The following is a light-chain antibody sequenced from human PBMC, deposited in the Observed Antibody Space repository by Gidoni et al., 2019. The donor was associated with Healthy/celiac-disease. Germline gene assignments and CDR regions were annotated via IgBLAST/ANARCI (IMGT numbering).Light chain of an antibody. V-gene: IGKV1-9*01. CDR1: QGISSY. J-gene: IGKJ1*01. Sequence: DIQLTQSPSFLSASVGDRVTITCRASQGISSYLAWSQQNPGKAPKLLIYGASTLQSGVPSRFSGSGSGTEFTLTISSLQPEDFATYYCQHLTSYPWTFGQGTKVEIK. CDR2: GAS. CDR3: QHLTSYPWT.